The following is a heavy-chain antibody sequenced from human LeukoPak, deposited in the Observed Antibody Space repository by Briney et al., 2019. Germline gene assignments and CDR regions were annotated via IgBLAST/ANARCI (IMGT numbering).Heavy chain of an antibody. Sequence: QPGGSLRLSCPASGFTVSSNYMSWVRQAPGKGLEWVSVIYSGGSTYYADSVKGRFTISRDNSKNTLYLQMNSLRAEDTAVYYCARGWEWEPLDYWGQGTLVTVSS. CDR1: GFTVSSNY. CDR3: ARGWEWEPLDY. CDR2: IYSGGST. D-gene: IGHD1-26*01. V-gene: IGHV3-53*01. J-gene: IGHJ4*02.